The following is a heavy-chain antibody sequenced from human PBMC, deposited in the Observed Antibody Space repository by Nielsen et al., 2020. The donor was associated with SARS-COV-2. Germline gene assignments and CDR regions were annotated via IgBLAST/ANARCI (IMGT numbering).Heavy chain of an antibody. Sequence: LRLSCGVSGGSINSSSYAWSWIRQPPGKGLEWIGYIYNSGSTDYNPSLKSRVIISVDRSMTQFSLKLRSVTAADTAVYYCATRTGGALYDAFDIWGQGTMVTVPS. CDR3: ATRTGGALYDAFDI. V-gene: IGHV4-30-2*01. J-gene: IGHJ3*02. D-gene: IGHD7-27*01. CDR2: IYNSGST. CDR1: GGSINSSSYA.